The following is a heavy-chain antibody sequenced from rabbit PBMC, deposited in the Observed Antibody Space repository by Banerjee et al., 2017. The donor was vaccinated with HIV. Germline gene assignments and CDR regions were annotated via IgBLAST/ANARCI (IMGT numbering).Heavy chain of an antibody. CDR3: ARDRSYDDYDSTIFIL. CDR1: GFDFSNGYY. D-gene: IGHD2-1*01. J-gene: IGHJ4*01. CDR2: IYGGDDDT. V-gene: IGHV1S45*01. Sequence: QEQLVESGGGLVQPEGSLTLTCKASGFDFSNGYYMCWFRQAPGKRPEWIACIYGGDDDTYYASWAKGRFTISKSSSTTVTLQMTSLTAADTATYFCARDRSYDDYDSTIFILWGPGTLVTVS.